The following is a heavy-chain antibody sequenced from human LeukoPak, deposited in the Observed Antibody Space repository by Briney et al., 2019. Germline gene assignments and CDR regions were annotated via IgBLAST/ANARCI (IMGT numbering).Heavy chain of an antibody. CDR3: VRDQRVSTVTTLVY. Sequence: ASVKISCKASGYTFTSYAMHWVRQAPGQRLEWMGWINAGNGNTKYSHKFQGRVTITMDTSASTAYMELSSLRSEDTAVYYCVRDQRVSTVTTLVYWGQGTLVTVSS. J-gene: IGHJ4*02. D-gene: IGHD4-17*01. CDR2: INAGNGNT. V-gene: IGHV1-3*01. CDR1: GYTFTSYA.